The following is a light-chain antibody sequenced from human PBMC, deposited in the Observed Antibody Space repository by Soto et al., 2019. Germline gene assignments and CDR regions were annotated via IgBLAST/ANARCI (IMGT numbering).Light chain of an antibody. CDR3: QQRYHCPTKYT. CDR1: QSLTSY. CDR2: NAS. Sequence: EIVLTQSPATLSLSPGERATLSCRASQSLTSYLAWYQQKPGQAARLLIYNASYRATGIPARFSGSGSGTDFTLIIRSLEPEDFAVYYCQQRYHCPTKYTFGQGTKLEIK. V-gene: IGKV3-11*01. J-gene: IGKJ2*01.